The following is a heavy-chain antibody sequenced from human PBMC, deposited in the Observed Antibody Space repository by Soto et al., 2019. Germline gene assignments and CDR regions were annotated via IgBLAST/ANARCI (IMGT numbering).Heavy chain of an antibody. CDR1: GFTFSSYG. CDR2: KWYDGSNK. J-gene: IGHJ3*02. V-gene: IGHV3-33*01. Sequence: PGGSLRLSCAASGFTFSSYGMHWVRQAPGKGLEWEAVKWYDGSNKYYADSVKGRFTISRDNSKNTLYLQMNSLRAEDTAVYYCARDSNPSYDFWSGYQGDAFDIWGQGTMVTVSS. D-gene: IGHD3-3*01. CDR3: ARDSNPSYDFWSGYQGDAFDI.